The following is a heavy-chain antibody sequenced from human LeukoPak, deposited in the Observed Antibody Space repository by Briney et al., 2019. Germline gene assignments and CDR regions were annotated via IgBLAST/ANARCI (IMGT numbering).Heavy chain of an antibody. V-gene: IGHV1-69*13. CDR2: IITIFGTA. Sequence: SVKVSCKASGGTFISYAISWVRQAPGQGLEWVGGIITIFGTANYAQKFQGRVTITADESTSTAYMELSSLRSEGTAVYYCARRGSWGEPRPFDYWGQGSLVTVSS. CDR3: ARRGSWGEPRPFDY. D-gene: IGHD3-16*01. J-gene: IGHJ4*02. CDR1: GGTFISYA.